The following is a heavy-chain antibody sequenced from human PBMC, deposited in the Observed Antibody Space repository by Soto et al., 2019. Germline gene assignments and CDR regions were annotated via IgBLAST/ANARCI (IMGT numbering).Heavy chain of an antibody. Sequence: ASVKVSCKASGFTFTSSAVQWVRQARGQRLEWIGWIVVGSGNTNYAQKFQERVTITRDMSTSTAYMELSSLRSEDTAVYYCAATPPYYDFWSGYQFDYWGQGTLVTVS. D-gene: IGHD3-3*01. CDR3: AATPPYYDFWSGYQFDY. CDR2: IVVGSGNT. J-gene: IGHJ4*02. CDR1: GFTFTSSA. V-gene: IGHV1-58*01.